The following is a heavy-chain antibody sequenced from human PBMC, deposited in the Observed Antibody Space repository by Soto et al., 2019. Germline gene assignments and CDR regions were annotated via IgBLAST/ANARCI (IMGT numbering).Heavy chain of an antibody. Sequence: ASVKVSCKASGYTFTGYYMHWVRQAPGQGLEWMGWINPNSGGTNYAQKFQGRVTMTRDTSISTAYMELSRLRSDDTAVYYCARVIHSGLELISYYYYGMDVWGQGTTVTVSS. V-gene: IGHV1-2*02. J-gene: IGHJ6*02. CDR2: INPNSGGT. CDR1: GYTFTGYY. D-gene: IGHD1-7*01. CDR3: ARVIHSGLELISYYYYGMDV.